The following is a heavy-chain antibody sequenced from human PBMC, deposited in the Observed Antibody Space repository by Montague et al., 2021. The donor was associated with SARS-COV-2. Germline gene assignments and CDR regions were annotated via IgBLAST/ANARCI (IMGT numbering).Heavy chain of an antibody. D-gene: IGHD1-26*01. J-gene: IGHJ6*02. CDR1: GGSISSYY. CDR3: ARGTYSGVVSVGYCYYYGMDV. CDR2: FYYSGST. Sequence: SETLSLTCTVSGGSISSYYWSWIRQPPGKGLEWIGEFYYSGSTSHNPSLKSRLSISVDTSKNQFSLAVTSVTAADTAVYYCARGTYSGVVSVGYCYYYGMDVWGQGTTVTVSS. V-gene: IGHV4-59*01.